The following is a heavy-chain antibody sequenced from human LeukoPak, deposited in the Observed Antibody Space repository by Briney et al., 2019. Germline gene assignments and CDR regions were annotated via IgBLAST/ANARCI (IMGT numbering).Heavy chain of an antibody. CDR1: GGTFSSYA. V-gene: IGHV1-69*05. Sequence: SVTVSCKASGGTFSSYAISWVRQAPGQGLEWMGGTIPIFGTANYAQKFQGRVTITTDESTSTAYMELSSLRSEDTAVYYCAGERTYRDAFDIWGQGTMVTVSS. J-gene: IGHJ3*02. CDR2: TIPIFGTA. CDR3: AGERTYRDAFDI.